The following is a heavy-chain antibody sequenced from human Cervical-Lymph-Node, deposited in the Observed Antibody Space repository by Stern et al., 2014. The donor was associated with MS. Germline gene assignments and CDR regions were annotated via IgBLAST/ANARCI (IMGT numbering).Heavy chain of an antibody. J-gene: IGHJ3*02. CDR2: ISAYNCNT. D-gene: IGHD2-15*01. CDR1: GYTFTSYG. CDR3: ARGLLGSENAFDI. Sequence: VPLEESGAAVKKPGGSVKVSCKASGYTFTSYGISWVRQAPGQGLEWMGWISAYNCNTNYSQNLQGRFTMTTDTSTSTAYMDLRSLRSDDTAVYYCARGLLGSENAFDIWGQGTMVTVSS. V-gene: IGHV1-18*01.